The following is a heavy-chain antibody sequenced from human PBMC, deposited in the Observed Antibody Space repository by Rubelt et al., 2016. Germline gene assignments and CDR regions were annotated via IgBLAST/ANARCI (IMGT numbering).Heavy chain of an antibody. J-gene: IGHJ4*02. CDR3: ARNSIGWSQRDY. D-gene: IGHD6-19*01. CDR2: IYYSGNT. V-gene: IGHV4-39*07. Sequence: QVQLQESGPGLVKPSETLSLTCTVSGGSISSSSYYWGWIRQPPGKGLEWIGSIYYSGNTYYNPSLKSRVTISVDTSKNQCVRKLSSVTAADTALYYCARNSIGWSQRDYWGQGTQVTVSS. CDR1: GGSISSSSYY.